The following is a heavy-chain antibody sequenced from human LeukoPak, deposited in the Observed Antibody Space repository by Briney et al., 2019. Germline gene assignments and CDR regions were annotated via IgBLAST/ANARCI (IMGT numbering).Heavy chain of an antibody. J-gene: IGHJ4*02. CDR3: ARGLLVGNTGYYFDY. CDR1: GGSISGYY. CDR2: IYYGGSN. V-gene: IGHV4-59*01. Sequence: SETLSLTCTVSGGSISGYYWTWIRQPPGKGLEWIGYIYYGGSNNYHPSLKSRVTLSVDTSKKQFSLKLSSVTAADTAVYYCARGLLVGNTGYYFDYWGQGTLVTVSS. D-gene: IGHD1-26*01.